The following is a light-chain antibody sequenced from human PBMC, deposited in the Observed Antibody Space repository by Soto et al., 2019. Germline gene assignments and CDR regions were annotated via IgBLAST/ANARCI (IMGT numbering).Light chain of an antibody. CDR2: SAS. CDR3: QQYYSYPYP. CDR1: QDISTS. V-gene: IGKV1-8*01. J-gene: IGKJ2*01. Sequence: AIRMTQSPSSFSASTGDRVTITCRASQDISTSLAWYQQKPGKAPKLLIYSASSFQSGVPANFSGSGSGTDVTLTISRLQSEDFATYYCQQYYSYPYPFGQGTKVEIK.